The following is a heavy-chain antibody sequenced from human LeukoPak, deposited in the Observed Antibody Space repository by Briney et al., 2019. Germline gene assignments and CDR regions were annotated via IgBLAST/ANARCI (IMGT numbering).Heavy chain of an antibody. D-gene: IGHD3-22*01. CDR2: IYRSGAT. Sequence: PSDTLSLTCTVSGDSFRSINYWTWVRQPPGKGLEWIGEIYRSGATNYNPSLRSRVTVSLDKSKNQFSLRLNSVTAADTAIYYCARNAGYSDLNYWGQGVLVTVSS. CDR3: ARNAGYSDLNY. CDR1: GDSFRSINY. J-gene: IGHJ4*02. V-gene: IGHV4-4*02.